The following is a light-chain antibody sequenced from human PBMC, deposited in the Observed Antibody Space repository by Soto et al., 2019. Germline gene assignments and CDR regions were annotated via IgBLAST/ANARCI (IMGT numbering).Light chain of an antibody. CDR3: QQGYSAPRT. CDR1: QGINSD. Sequence: DTQMTQSPSSLSASVGDRVTITCGASQGINSDLSWFQQKSRKAPELLIYAASSLQSGVPSRFSGTGSGTDFTLTISSLQPEDFATYYCQQGYSAPRTFGGGTKVEIK. V-gene: IGKV1-39*01. J-gene: IGKJ4*01. CDR2: AAS.